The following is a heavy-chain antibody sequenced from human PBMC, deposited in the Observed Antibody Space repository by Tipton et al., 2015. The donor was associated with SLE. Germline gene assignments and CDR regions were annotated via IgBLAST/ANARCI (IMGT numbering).Heavy chain of an antibody. CDR1: GGSISDNW. CDR2: VSHRGNT. Sequence: TLSLTCAVSGGSISDNWWSWVRQPPGKGLEWIGEVSHRGNTNYNPSLESRLTISVDTSNNQFSLKVNSVTAADTAVYYCARGVVGLVLIYFDHWGQGALVTVSS. CDR3: ARGVVGLVLIYFDH. V-gene: IGHV4-4*02. D-gene: IGHD3/OR15-3a*01. J-gene: IGHJ4*01.